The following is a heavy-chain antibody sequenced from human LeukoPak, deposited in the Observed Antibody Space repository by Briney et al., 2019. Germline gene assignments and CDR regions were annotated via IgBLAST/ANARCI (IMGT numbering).Heavy chain of an antibody. CDR3: ASRHCSGENCYAGPLDF. J-gene: IGHJ4*02. V-gene: IGHV3-53*01. Sequence: GGSLRLSCVASAFSDKSNYMSWVRQAPGKGLEWVSVSYSGGSTYYEDSVKGRFTVSSDVSKSTLYLQMNNLRGEDTAVYYCASRHCSGENCYAGPLDFWGQGIQVTVSS. CDR2: SYSGGST. CDR1: AFSDKSNY. D-gene: IGHD2-8*02.